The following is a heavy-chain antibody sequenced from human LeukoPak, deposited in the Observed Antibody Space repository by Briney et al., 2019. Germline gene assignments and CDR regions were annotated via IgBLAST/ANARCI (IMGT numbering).Heavy chain of an antibody. D-gene: IGHD3-9*01. CDR3: VRYFDWPYYFDS. CDR2: IYHSVST. J-gene: IGHJ4*02. Sequence: SETLSLTCGVSGDSISSGYYWGWIRQPPGKGLEWIGSIYHSVSTYYNPSLKSRVTLSVDTPKNRLSLKLSSVTAADTAVYYCVRYFDWPYYFDSWGQGTLVTVSS. CDR1: GDSISSGYY. V-gene: IGHV4-38-2*01.